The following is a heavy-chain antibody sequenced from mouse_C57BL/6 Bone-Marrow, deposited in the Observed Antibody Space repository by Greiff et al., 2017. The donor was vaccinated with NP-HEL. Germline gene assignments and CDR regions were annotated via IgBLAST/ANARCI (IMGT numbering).Heavy chain of an antibody. V-gene: IGHV5-17*01. D-gene: IGHD2-5*01. CDR1: GFTFSDYG. Sequence: EVQVVESGGGLVKPGGSLKLSCAASGFTFSDYGMHWVRQAPEKGLEWVAYISSGSRTIYYADTVKGRFTISRENAKNTLFLQMTSLSSEDTAMYYCARPPYYSDYGGFAYWGQGTLVTVSA. J-gene: IGHJ3*01. CDR3: ARPPYYSDYGGFAY. CDR2: ISSGSRTI.